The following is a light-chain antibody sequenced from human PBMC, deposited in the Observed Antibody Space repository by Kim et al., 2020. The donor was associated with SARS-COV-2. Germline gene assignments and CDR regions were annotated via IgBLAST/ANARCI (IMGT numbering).Light chain of an antibody. J-gene: IGLJ2*01. V-gene: IGLV1-51*01. CDR3: ETWDSSLSAVL. CDR1: SSNIGSNY. CDR2: DNN. Sequence: GGKIPSSCSGGSSNIGSNYVSWYQQVPGASPKLVIFDNNRRPSGIPDRFSGSKSGTSATLGITGLQTGDEADYYCETWDSSLSAVLFGGGTQLTVL.